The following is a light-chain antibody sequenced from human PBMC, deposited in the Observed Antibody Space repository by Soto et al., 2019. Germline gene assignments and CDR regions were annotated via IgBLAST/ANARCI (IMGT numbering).Light chain of an antibody. V-gene: IGKV1-39*01. Sequence: DIQMTQSPSSLSASVGDRVTITCRASQXIXSXLNWYQQKPGKAPKLLIYAASSLQSGVPSRFSGRGSGTDFTLTXXXXQPEDFATYYCQQSYSTPWTFGQGTKVEIK. CDR3: QQSYSTPWT. CDR2: AAS. CDR1: QXIXSX. J-gene: IGKJ1*01.